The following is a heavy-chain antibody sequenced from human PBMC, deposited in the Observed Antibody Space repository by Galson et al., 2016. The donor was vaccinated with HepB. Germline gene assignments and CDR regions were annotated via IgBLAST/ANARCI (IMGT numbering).Heavy chain of an antibody. CDR3: ARGGAAMVITFDY. J-gene: IGHJ4*02. V-gene: IGHV1-46*01. D-gene: IGHD4/OR15-4a*01. CDR1: GYTFTSYY. Sequence: SVKVSCKASGYTFTSYYMHWVRQAPGQGLEWVGIINPSGGVTTYAQKFQGRVTMTRDTSTSTVYMEMSSLRSEDTAIYYCARGGAAMVITFDYWGQGTLVTVSS. CDR2: INPSGGVT.